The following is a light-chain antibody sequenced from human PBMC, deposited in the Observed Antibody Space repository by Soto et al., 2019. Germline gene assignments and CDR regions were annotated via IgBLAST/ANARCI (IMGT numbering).Light chain of an antibody. CDR3: SSYAGSNNVL. CDR1: SSDVGGYNS. V-gene: IGLV2-8*01. J-gene: IGLJ3*02. Sequence: QSVLTQPPSASGSPGQSVTISCTGTSSDVGGYNSVSWYQQHPGKAPKVIIYEVTKRPSGVPDRFSGSKSGNTASLTVSGLHAEDDAYYYCSSYAGSNNVLFGGGTKVTVL. CDR2: EVT.